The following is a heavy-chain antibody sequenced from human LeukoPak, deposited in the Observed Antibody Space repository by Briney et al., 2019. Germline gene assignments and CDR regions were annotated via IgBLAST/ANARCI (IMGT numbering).Heavy chain of an antibody. CDR1: GYTFSSYG. Sequence: ASVKVSCKASGYTFSSYGISWVRQAPGQGLEWMGWISVYSGNTNYAQRLQGRVTMTTDTSTSTAYMELRGLRSDDTAVYYCARDANGVLGDYWGQGTLVTVSS. CDR2: ISVYSGNT. D-gene: IGHD2-8*01. CDR3: ARDANGVLGDY. J-gene: IGHJ4*02. V-gene: IGHV1-18*01.